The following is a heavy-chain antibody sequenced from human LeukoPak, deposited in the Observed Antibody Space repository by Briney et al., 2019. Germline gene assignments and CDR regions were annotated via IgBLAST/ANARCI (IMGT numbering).Heavy chain of an antibody. CDR3: AREGGVITTLDY. V-gene: IGHV3-7*01. Sequence: PGGSLRLSCAASGFTFSNYWMTWVRQAPGKGLEWVANIKQDGSEKYYVDSVKGRFTISRDNAKNSLYLQMNSLRAEDTAVYYCAREGGVITTLDYWGQGTLVTVSS. J-gene: IGHJ4*02. CDR2: IKQDGSEK. CDR1: GFTFSNYW. D-gene: IGHD3-10*01.